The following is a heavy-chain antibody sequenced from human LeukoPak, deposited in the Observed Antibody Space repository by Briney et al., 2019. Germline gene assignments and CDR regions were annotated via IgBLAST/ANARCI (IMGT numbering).Heavy chain of an antibody. CDR1: GFTFGDYA. Sequence: GGSLRLSCAASGFTFGDYAMSWVRQAPGKGLEWVGFIRSKAYGGTTEYAASVKGRFTISRDDSKSIAYLQMNSLKTEDTAVYYCTRDGARGSYYKPRYWGQGTLVTVSS. CDR3: TRDGARGSYYKPRY. J-gene: IGHJ4*02. D-gene: IGHD1-26*01. CDR2: IRSKAYGGTT. V-gene: IGHV3-49*04.